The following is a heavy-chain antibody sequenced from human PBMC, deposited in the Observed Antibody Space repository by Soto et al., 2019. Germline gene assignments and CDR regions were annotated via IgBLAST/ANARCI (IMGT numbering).Heavy chain of an antibody. J-gene: IGHJ4*02. V-gene: IGHV2-26*01. Sequence: QVTLKESGPVLVKPTETLTLTCTVSGFSLSETYRGMSWIRQPPGKALEWLAHIFPDDEKSYRPSLKSRLIISKDTSKSQVVLTMTNMYPVDTATYYCARISRVALDLDFWCQGTLVTVSS. CDR3: ARISRVALDLDF. CDR1: GFSLSETYRG. CDR2: IFPDDEK. D-gene: IGHD2-2*03.